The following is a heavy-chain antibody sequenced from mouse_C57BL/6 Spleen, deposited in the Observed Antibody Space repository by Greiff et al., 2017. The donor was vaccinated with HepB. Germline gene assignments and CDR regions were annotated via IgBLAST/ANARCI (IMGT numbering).Heavy chain of an antibody. J-gene: IGHJ3*01. Sequence: EVMLVESGGGLVKPGGSLKLSCAASGFTFSSYAMSWVRQTPEKRLEWVATISAGGSYTYYPDNVKGRFTISRDNAKNNLYLQMSHLKSEDTAMYYCAREGDYDDGFAYWGQGTLVTVSA. V-gene: IGHV5-4*01. CDR1: GFTFSSYA. CDR3: AREGDYDDGFAY. D-gene: IGHD2-4*01. CDR2: ISAGGSYT.